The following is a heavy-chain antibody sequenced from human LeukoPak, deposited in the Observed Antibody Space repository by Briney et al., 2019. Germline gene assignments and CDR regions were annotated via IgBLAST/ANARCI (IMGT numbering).Heavy chain of an antibody. CDR2: INPSGGST. Sequence: ASVKVSCKASGYTFTSYYMHWVRQAPGQGLEWMGIINPSGGSTSYAQKFQGRVTMTRDTSTSTVYMELSSLRSEDTAVYYCASVDRYCSGGSCYSGYFDYWGQGTLVTVSS. CDR1: GYTFTSYY. J-gene: IGHJ4*02. V-gene: IGHV1-46*01. D-gene: IGHD2-15*01. CDR3: ASVDRYCSGGSCYSGYFDY.